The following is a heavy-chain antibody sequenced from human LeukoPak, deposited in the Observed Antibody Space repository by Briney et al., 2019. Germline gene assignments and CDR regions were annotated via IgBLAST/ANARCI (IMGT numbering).Heavy chain of an antibody. D-gene: IGHD6-13*01. CDR1: GGSISSSSYY. Sequence: SETLSLTCTVSGGSISSSSYYWGWIRQPPGKGLEWIGSLYYSGSTYYNPSLKSRVTISVDTSKNQFSLKLSSVTAADTAVYYCAKHGRAIAVSGAKDYFDYWGQGTLVTVSS. CDR2: LYYSGST. V-gene: IGHV4-39*01. CDR3: AKHGRAIAVSGAKDYFDY. J-gene: IGHJ4*02.